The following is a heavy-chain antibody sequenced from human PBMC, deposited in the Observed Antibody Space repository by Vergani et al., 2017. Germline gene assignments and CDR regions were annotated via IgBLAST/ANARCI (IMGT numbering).Heavy chain of an antibody. D-gene: IGHD6-6*01. CDR3: ARRGTIAARPRFDY. CDR1: GGSISSSSYY. Sequence: QLQLQESGPGLVKPSETLSLTCTVSGGSISSSSYYWGWIRQPPGKGLEWIGSIYYSGSTYYNPSLKSRVTISGDTSKNQFSLKLSSVTAADTAVYYCARRGTIAARPRFDYWGQGTTVTVSS. J-gene: IGHJ4*02. CDR2: IYYSGST. V-gene: IGHV4-39*01.